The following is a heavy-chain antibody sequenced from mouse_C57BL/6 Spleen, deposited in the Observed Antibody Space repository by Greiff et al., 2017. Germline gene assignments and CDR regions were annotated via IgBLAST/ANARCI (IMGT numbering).Heavy chain of an antibody. CDR3: ARQDYGSSWGYFDY. V-gene: IGHV1-50*01. CDR2: IDPSDSYT. J-gene: IGHJ2*01. D-gene: IGHD1-1*01. Sequence: QVQLQQPGAELVKPGASVKLSCKASGYTFTSYWMPWVKQRPGQGLEWIGEIDPSDSYTNYNQKFKGKATLTVDTSSSTAYMQLSSLTSEDSAVYYCARQDYGSSWGYFDYWGQGTTRTVSS. CDR1: GYTFTSYW.